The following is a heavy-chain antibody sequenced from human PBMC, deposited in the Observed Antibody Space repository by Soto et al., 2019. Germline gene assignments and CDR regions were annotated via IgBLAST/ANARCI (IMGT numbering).Heavy chain of an antibody. V-gene: IGHV3-30-3*01. J-gene: IGHJ5*02. Sequence: QVQLVESGGGVVQPGRSLRLSCAASGFTFSSYAMHWVRQAPGKVLEWVAVISYDGSNKYYADSVKGRFTISRDNSKNTLYLQMNSLRAEDTAVYYCARDSMNLDSSNWFDPWGQGTLVTVSS. CDR3: ARDSMNLDSSNWFDP. CDR2: ISYDGSNK. CDR1: GFTFSSYA. D-gene: IGHD5-18*01.